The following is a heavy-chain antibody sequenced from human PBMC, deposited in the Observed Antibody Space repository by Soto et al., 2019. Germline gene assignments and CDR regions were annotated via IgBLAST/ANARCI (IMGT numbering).Heavy chain of an antibody. D-gene: IGHD3-3*01. Sequence: GASVKVSCKASGYTFNSYGISWVRQAPRQGLEWMGWISAYNGNTNYAQNFQGRVTMTTDTSTGTAYMELRSLRSDDTTVYYCARDRIFSTEKQKFDYGGRGALVTVSS. CDR1: GYTFNSYG. CDR3: ARDRIFSTEKQKFDY. J-gene: IGHJ4*02. V-gene: IGHV1-18*01. CDR2: ISAYNGNT.